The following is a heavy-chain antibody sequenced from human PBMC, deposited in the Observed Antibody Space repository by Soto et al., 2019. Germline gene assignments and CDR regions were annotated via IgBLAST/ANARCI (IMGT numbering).Heavy chain of an antibody. Sequence: EVQLVESGGGLIQPGGSLRLSCAASGFTVSSNYMSWVRQAPGKGLEWVSVIYSGGSTYYAESVKGRFTISRDNSKNTRYLQMNSLRAEDTAVYYCARHRYYDSSFDYWGQGTLVTVSS. CDR1: GFTVSSNY. D-gene: IGHD3-22*01. CDR3: ARHRYYDSSFDY. CDR2: IYSGGST. J-gene: IGHJ4*02. V-gene: IGHV3-53*01.